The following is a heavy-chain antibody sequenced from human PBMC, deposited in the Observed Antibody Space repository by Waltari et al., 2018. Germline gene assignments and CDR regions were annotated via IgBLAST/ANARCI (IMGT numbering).Heavy chain of an antibody. CDR3: AGGWDSSGRDY. Sequence: EVQLVESGGGLVQPGGSLRLSCAASGFTFSTLWMHWVRQAPGKGLVWVSRIRGDGNSRTYADSVKGRFTISRDNAKNTLHLQMNSLRAENAAVYYCAGGWDSSGRDYWGQGTLVTVSS. V-gene: IGHV3-74*01. CDR1: GFTFSTLW. J-gene: IGHJ4*02. D-gene: IGHD3-22*01. CDR2: IRGDGNSR.